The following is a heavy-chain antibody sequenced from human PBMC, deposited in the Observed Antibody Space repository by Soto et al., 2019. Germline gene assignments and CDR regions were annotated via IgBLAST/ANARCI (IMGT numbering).Heavy chain of an antibody. CDR2: IIPIFGTA. V-gene: IGHV1-69*06. J-gene: IGHJ5*02. D-gene: IGHD3-22*01. Sequence: QVQLVQSGAEVKKPGSSVKVSCKASGGTFSSYAISWVRQAPGQGLEWMGGIIPIFGTANYAQKFQGRVTITADKSTSTAYMELSSLRSEDTAVYYCARDRGVDYYDSSGYYHNWFDPWGQGTLVTVSS. CDR3: ARDRGVDYYDSSGYYHNWFDP. CDR1: GGTFSSYA.